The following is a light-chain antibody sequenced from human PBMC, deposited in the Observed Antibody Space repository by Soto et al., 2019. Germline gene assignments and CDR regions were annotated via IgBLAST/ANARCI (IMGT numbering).Light chain of an antibody. CDR3: QTWDTAINVI. J-gene: IGLJ2*01. V-gene: IGLV4-69*01. Sequence: QLVLTQSPSASASLGASVKLTCTLSSGHSSYAIAWHQQQPEKGPRYLMKLNSDGSHSKGDGIPDRFSGSSSGAERYLTISSLQSEDEADYYCQTWDTAINVIFGGGTKFTVL. CDR1: SGHSSYA. CDR2: LNSDGSH.